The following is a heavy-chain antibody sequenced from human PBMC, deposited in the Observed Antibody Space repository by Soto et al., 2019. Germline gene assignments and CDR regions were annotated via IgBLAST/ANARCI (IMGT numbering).Heavy chain of an antibody. CDR3: ASRTSWGIYYCYGMDV. V-gene: IGHV1-69*01. D-gene: IGHD3-16*01. J-gene: IGHJ6*02. CDR2: IIPIYGTA. Sequence: QVQLVQSGAEVKKPGSSVKVSCKASGGTFSSYAISWVRQAPGQGLEWMGGIIPIYGTANHAQKFQGRVTITADESTSTAYMELSSLRSEDTAVYYCASRTSWGIYYCYGMDVWGQGTTVTVSS. CDR1: GGTFSSYA.